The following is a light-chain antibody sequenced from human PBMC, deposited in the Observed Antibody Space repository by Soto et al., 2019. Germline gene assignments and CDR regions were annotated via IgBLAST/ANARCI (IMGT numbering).Light chain of an antibody. Sequence: EVVLTQSPATLSLSPGERATLSCRASQSVTSYLAWYQQKPGQAPRLLIYAASNRATGIPARFSGSGSGTDFTLTISSLEPEDFAVYYCQQRSNWPPVYTFGQGNK. V-gene: IGKV3-11*01. CDR3: QQRSNWPPVYT. CDR2: AAS. J-gene: IGKJ2*01. CDR1: QSVTSY.